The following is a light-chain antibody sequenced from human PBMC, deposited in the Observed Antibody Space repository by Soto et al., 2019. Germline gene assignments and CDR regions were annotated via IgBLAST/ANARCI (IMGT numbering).Light chain of an antibody. V-gene: IGKV2-24*01. CDR2: RIS. J-gene: IGKJ1*01. Sequence: DIVMTQTPLSSPVTLGQPASISCKSSQSLAHSDGNTYLSWLHQRPGQPPRLLIYRISDRFPGVPDRFSGSGAGTDFTLTIDRVEAEDVGVYYCIQATQLPWTFAQGTKVEIK. CDR3: IQATQLPWT. CDR1: QSLAHSDGNTY.